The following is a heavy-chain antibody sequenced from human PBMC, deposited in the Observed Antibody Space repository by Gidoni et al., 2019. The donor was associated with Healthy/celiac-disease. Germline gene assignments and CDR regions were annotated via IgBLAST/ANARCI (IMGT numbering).Heavy chain of an antibody. V-gene: IGHV3-7*01. CDR1: GFTFSSYW. J-gene: IGHJ4*02. CDR3: AREGELYDFWSGYLDY. Sequence: EVQLVESGGGLVQPGGSLRLSCAASGFTFSSYWMSWVRQAPGKGLEWVANIKQDGSEKYYVDSVKGRFTISRDNAKNSLYLQMNSLRAEDTAVYYCAREGELYDFWSGYLDYWGQGTLVTVSS. D-gene: IGHD3-3*01. CDR2: IKQDGSEK.